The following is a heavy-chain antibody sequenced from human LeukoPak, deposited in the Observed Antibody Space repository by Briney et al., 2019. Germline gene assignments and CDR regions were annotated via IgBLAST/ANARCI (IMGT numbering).Heavy chain of an antibody. D-gene: IGHD1-26*01. J-gene: IGHJ5*02. Sequence: GSLRLSCAASGFTFSGHNMNWVRQAPGKGLEWISFVSISSGTIYYADSVNGRFRISRDNAKSSLDLEMNSLRAEDTAMYYCARGNLGAFDPWGQGTLVTVSS. CDR1: GFTFSGHN. CDR2: VSISSGTI. V-gene: IGHV3-48*04. CDR3: ARGNLGAFDP.